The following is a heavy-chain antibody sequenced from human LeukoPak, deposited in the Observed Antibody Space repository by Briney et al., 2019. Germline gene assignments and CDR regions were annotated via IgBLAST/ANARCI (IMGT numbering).Heavy chain of an antibody. D-gene: IGHD6-13*01. V-gene: IGHV4-59*08. Sequence: SETLSLTCTVPGGSISSYYWSWIRQPPGKGLEWIGYIYYSGNTNYNPSLKGRVTISVDTSKNQFSLKLYSVTAADTAVYYCARLGSSSKDWGQGTLVTVSS. CDR2: IYYSGNT. J-gene: IGHJ4*02. CDR3: ARLGSSSKD. CDR1: GGSISSYY.